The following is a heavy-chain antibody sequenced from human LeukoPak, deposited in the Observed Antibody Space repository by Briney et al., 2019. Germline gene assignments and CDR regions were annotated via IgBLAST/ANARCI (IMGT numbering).Heavy chain of an antibody. CDR2: ISGSGGST. CDR1: GFTFSSYT. V-gene: IGHV3-64D*06. D-gene: IGHD6-13*01. J-gene: IGHJ5*01. Sequence: GGSLRLSRSASGFTFSSYTMHWVRQAPGKGLEYLSAISGSGGSTYYADSVKGRVTISRDNSKNTLFLQMNSLRADDTAVYYCARVGSIAAAFVDSWGHGLLITVSS. CDR3: ARVGSIAAAFVDS.